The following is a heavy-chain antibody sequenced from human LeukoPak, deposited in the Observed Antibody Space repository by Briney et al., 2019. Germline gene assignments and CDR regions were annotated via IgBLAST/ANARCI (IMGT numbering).Heavy chain of an antibody. CDR2: IYHSGTT. J-gene: IGHJ4*02. V-gene: IGHV4-30-2*01. D-gene: IGHD1-26*01. CDR3: ARHVAEWELLVYFDY. CDR1: GGSISSGGYS. Sequence: SETLSLTCAVSGGSISSGGYSWSWIRQPPGKGLEWIGFIYHSGTTYYNPSLKSRVTISVDRFKNQFSLKLSSVTAADTAVYYCARHVAEWELLVYFDYWGQGTLVTVSS.